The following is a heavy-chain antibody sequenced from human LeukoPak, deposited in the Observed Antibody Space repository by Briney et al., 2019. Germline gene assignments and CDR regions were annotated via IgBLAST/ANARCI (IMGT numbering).Heavy chain of an antibody. D-gene: IGHD6-19*01. J-gene: IGHJ4*02. CDR3: ARDSPVAGLDY. V-gene: IGHV1-18*04. Sequence: GASVKVSCKASGYTFPIYYIHWVRQAPGQGLEWMGWISAYNGNTNYAQKLQGRVTMTTDTSTSTAYMELRSLRSDDTAVYYCARDSPVAGLDYWGQGTLVTVSS. CDR1: GYTFPIYY. CDR2: ISAYNGNT.